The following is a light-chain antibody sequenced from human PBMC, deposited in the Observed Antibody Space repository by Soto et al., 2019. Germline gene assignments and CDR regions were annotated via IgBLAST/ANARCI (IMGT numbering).Light chain of an antibody. CDR3: SSYTSSDTVA. J-gene: IGLJ2*01. V-gene: IGLV2-14*01. Sequence: QSALTQPASVSGSPGQSITISCTGTSSDVGGYNYVSWHQQHPGKAPKLMIYEVSNRPSGVSNRFSGSKSGNTASLTISGLQAEDEADYYCSSYTSSDTVAFGGGTQLTVL. CDR1: SSDVGGYNY. CDR2: EVS.